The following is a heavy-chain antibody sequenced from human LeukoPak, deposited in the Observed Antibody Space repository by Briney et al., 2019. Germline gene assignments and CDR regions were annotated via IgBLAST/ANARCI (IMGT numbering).Heavy chain of an antibody. D-gene: IGHD3-16*01. CDR3: AREGLGELTLDC. CDR1: GYTFTGYY. CDR2: INPNSGGT. V-gene: IGHV1-2*02. Sequence: AASVKVSCKASGYTFTGYYMHWVRQAPGQGLEWMGWINPNSGGTNYAQKFQGRVTMTTDTSTSTAYMELRSLRSDDTAVYYCAREGLGELTLDCWGQGTLVTVSS. J-gene: IGHJ4*02.